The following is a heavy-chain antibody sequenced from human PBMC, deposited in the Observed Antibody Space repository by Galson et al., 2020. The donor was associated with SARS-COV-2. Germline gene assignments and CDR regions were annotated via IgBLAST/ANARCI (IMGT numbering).Heavy chain of an antibody. CDR2: IYYSGST. CDR3: ARHEGITMIVVVIPAAFDI. V-gene: IGHV4-39*01. Sequence: SETLSLTCTVSGGSISSSSYYWGWIRQPPGKGLEWIGSIYYSGSTYYNPSLKSRVTISVDTSKNQFSLKLSSVTAADTAVYYCARHEGITMIVVVIPAAFDIWGQGTMVTVSS. D-gene: IGHD3-22*01. CDR1: GGSISSSSYY. J-gene: IGHJ3*02.